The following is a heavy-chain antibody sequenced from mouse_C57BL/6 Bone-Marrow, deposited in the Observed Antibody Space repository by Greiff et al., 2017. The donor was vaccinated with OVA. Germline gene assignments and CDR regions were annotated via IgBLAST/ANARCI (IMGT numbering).Heavy chain of an antibody. CDR3: ARERVVATYWYFDV. J-gene: IGHJ1*03. CDR1: GYSITSGYY. Sequence: EVKLQESGPGLVKPSQSLSLTCSVTGYSITSGYYWNWIRQFPGNKLEWMGYISYDGSNNYKPSLKNRISITRDTSKNQFFLKLNSVTTEDTATYYCARERVVATYWYFDVWGTGTTVTVSS. V-gene: IGHV3-6*01. CDR2: ISYDGSN. D-gene: IGHD1-1*01.